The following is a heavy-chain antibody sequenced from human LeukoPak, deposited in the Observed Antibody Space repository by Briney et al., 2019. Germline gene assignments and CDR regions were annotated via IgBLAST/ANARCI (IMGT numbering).Heavy chain of an antibody. CDR3: AKGLIAAAGISDYYFDY. J-gene: IGHJ4*02. D-gene: IGHD6-13*01. CDR1: GFTFSDRY. V-gene: IGHV3-11*05. Sequence: GGSLRLSCAASGFTFSDRYMGWVRQAPGKGLAWVSYISSSSHYTNYEASVRGRFIISRDNARDSLYLQMNSLRAEDTALYYCAKGLIAAAGISDYYFDYWGQGTLVTVSS. CDR2: ISSSSHYT.